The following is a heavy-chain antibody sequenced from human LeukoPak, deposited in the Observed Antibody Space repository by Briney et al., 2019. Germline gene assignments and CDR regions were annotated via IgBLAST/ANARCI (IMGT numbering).Heavy chain of an antibody. J-gene: IGHJ4*02. V-gene: IGHV3-7*01. Sequence: GGSLRLSCAASGFTFSSYWMSWVRQAPGKGLEWVANIKQDGSEKYYVDSVKGRFTISRDNAKNSLYLQMNSLRAEDTAVYYCARDHTMVRGAPGYWGQGTLVTVSS. CDR1: GFTFSSYW. CDR3: ARDHTMVRGAPGY. CDR2: IKQDGSEK. D-gene: IGHD3-10*01.